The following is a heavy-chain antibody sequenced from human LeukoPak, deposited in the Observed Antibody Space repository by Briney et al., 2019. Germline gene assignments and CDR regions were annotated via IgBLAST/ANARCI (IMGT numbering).Heavy chain of an antibody. J-gene: IGHJ4*02. CDR3: ARGHPERYDILTGYYQGAYYFDY. CDR1: GYTFSSYW. D-gene: IGHD3-9*01. V-gene: IGHV3-7*03. CDR2: IKYDGGLA. Sequence: PGGSLRLSCAASGYTFSSYWMTWVRQHPGKGLEWVANIKYDGGLAFYLDSVKGRFTISRDNSKNTLYLQMNSLRAEDTAVYYCARGHPERYDILTGYYQGAYYFDYWGQGTLVTVSS.